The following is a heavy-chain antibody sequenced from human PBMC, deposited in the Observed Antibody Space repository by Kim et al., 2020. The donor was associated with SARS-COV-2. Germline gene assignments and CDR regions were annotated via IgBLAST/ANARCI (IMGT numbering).Heavy chain of an antibody. Sequence: GGSLRLSCAASGFTFSSYSMNWVRQAPGKGLEWVSSISSSSSYIYYADSVKGRFTISRDNAKNSLYLQMNSLRAEDTAVYYCARTSLGSGYDYEGVSDYWGQGTLVTVSS. D-gene: IGHD5-12*01. CDR2: ISSSSSYI. J-gene: IGHJ4*02. V-gene: IGHV3-21*01. CDR1: GFTFSSYS. CDR3: ARTSLGSGYDYEGVSDY.